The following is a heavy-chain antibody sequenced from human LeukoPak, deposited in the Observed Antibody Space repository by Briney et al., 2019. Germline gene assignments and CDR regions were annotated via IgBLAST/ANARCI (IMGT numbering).Heavy chain of an antibody. V-gene: IGHV3-11*05. CDR1: GFTFSDYY. J-gene: IGHJ3*02. CDR3: AREWTDSSSWYLDAFDI. D-gene: IGHD6-13*01. CDR2: ISSSSSYT. Sequence: PGGSLRLSCAASGFTFSDYYMSWIRQAPGKGLEWVSYISSSSSYTNYADSVKGRFTISRDNAKNSLYLQMNSLRAEDTAVYYCAREWTDSSSWYLDAFDIWGQGTMVTVSS.